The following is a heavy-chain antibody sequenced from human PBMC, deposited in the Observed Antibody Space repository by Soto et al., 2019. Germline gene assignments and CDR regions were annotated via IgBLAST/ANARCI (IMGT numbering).Heavy chain of an antibody. D-gene: IGHD2-15*01. J-gene: IGHJ3*02. CDR3: ARDIVVVVGSKDDAFDI. CDR1: GGTFSSYT. Sequence: QVQLVQSGAEVKKPGSSVKVSCKASGGTFSSYTISWVRQAPGQGLEWMGRIIPILGIANHAQKFQGRVTITADKSTSTAYMELSSRRSEDTAVYYCARDIVVVVGSKDDAFDIWGQGTMVTVSS. V-gene: IGHV1-69*08. CDR2: IIPILGIA.